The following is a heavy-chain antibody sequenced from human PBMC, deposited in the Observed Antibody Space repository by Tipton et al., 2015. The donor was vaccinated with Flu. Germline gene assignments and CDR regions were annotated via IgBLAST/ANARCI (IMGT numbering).Heavy chain of an antibody. D-gene: IGHD2-15*01. CDR3: ARRYCSGGSCVTGWFDP. CDR1: GYSISSGYY. J-gene: IGHJ5*02. CDR2: IYHSGST. Sequence: TLSLTCAVSGYSISSGYYWGWIRQPPGKGLELIGSIYHSGSTYYNLSLKSRVTISVDTSKNQFSLKLSSVTAADTAVYYCARRYCSGGSCVTGWFDPWGQGTLVTGSS. V-gene: IGHV4-38-2*01.